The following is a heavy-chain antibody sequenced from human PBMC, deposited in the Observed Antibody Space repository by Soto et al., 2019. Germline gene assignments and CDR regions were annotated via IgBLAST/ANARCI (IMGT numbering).Heavy chain of an antibody. CDR1: GFNLTNHW. CDR2: ITSDGKSK. Sequence: GALRLSFAASGFNLTNHWMHWVRQAPGKGLVWVSRITSDGKSKAYAESVKGRFAISRDNAKNTVYLQMNGLTVEDAAVYYCARESGDWPLNWFDPWGQGTLV. CDR3: ARESGDWPLNWFDP. J-gene: IGHJ5*02. V-gene: IGHV3-74*01. D-gene: IGHD2-21*02.